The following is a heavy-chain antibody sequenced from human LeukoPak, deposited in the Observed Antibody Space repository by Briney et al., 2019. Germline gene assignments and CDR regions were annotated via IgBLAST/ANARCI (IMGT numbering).Heavy chain of an antibody. CDR3: ARRRVGAIYSYNWFDP. Sequence: PSETLSLTCTVSGGSISSSSYYWGWIRQPPGKGLEWIGSIYYSGSTYYNPSLKSRVTISVDTSKNQFSLKLSSVTAADTAVYYCARRRVGAIYSYNWFDPWGQGTLVTVSS. V-gene: IGHV4-39*01. J-gene: IGHJ5*02. D-gene: IGHD1-26*01. CDR2: IYYSGST. CDR1: GGSISSSSYY.